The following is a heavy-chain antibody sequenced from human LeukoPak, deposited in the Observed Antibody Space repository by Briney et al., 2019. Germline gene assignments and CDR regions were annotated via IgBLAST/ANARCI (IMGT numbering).Heavy chain of an antibody. Sequence: SQTLSLTCAVSGGSISSGGYSWSWIRQPPGKGLEWIGRISTSGSTNYNPSLKSRVTMSVDTSKNQLSLMLSSVTAADTAVYYCAKVYSSGWGRAFDIWGQGTMVTVSS. CDR2: ISTSGST. J-gene: IGHJ3*02. D-gene: IGHD6-19*01. CDR1: GGSISSGGYS. V-gene: IGHV4-61*02. CDR3: AKVYSSGWGRAFDI.